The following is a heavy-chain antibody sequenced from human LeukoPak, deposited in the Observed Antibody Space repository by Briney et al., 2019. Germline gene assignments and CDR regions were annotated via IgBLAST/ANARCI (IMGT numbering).Heavy chain of an antibody. V-gene: IGHV4-4*02. CDR1: GGSISSSNW. J-gene: IGHJ5*02. CDR2: IYHSGST. D-gene: IGHD1-26*01. CDR3: ARDRGSGMGATSLDP. Sequence: SGTLSLTCAVSGGSISSSNWWGWVRQPPGEGLGWIGEIYHSGSTNYNPSLKSRVTIPVDKPKHQFSLKLSSVTAANTAVYYCARDRGSGMGATSLDPWGQGTLVTVSS.